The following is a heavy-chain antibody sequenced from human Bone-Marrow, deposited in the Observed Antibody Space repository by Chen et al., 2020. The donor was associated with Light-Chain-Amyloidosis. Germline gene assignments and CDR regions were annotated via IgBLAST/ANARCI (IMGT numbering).Heavy chain of an antibody. CDR2: ISGGGGSR. J-gene: IGHJ3*02. V-gene: IGHV3-23*04. CDR1: GFAFSSYA. Sequence: EVQLVESGGGLLQRGGSLRLSCAASGFAFSSYAMIWVRQAPGKGLEGGATISGGGGSRYYGDSVKGRLTISRDNSKNALFRKMNSLRAEDTAVYYCAKDRSYDDILPGYPADAFDIWGQGTMVTVSS. D-gene: IGHD3-9*01. CDR3: AKDRSYDDILPGYPADAFDI.